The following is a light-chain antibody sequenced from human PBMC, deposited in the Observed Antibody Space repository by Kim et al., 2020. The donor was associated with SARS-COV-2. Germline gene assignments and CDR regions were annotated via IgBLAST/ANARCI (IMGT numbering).Light chain of an antibody. CDR2: DVS. CDR1: QSVAKNY. Sequence: EIVLTQSPGTLSLSPGERATLSCRASQSVAKNYLAWCQQKPGQAPRLLIYDVSTRATGIPDRFSGSGSGTDFTLTISRLEPEDFAVYYCHQYATSPLTFGGGTKVDIK. J-gene: IGKJ4*01. CDR3: HQYATSPLT. V-gene: IGKV3-20*01.